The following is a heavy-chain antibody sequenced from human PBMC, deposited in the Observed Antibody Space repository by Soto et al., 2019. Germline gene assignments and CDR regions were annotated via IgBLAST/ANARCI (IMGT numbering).Heavy chain of an antibody. D-gene: IGHD6-19*01. J-gene: IGHJ4*02. Sequence: GGSLRLSCAASGFTISSYWMSWVRQAPGKGLEWVAHTRQDGGQEYYVDSVKGRFTISRDNAKNSLYLQMNSLRVEDTAVYYCARYPNPTVAGLPFDLWGQGTLVTVSS. CDR3: ARYPNPTVAGLPFDL. V-gene: IGHV3-7*03. CDR1: GFTISSYW. CDR2: TRQDGGQE.